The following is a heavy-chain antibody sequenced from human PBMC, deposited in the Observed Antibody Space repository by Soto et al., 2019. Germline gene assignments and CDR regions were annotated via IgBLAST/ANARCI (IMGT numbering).Heavy chain of an antibody. J-gene: IGHJ3*02. CDR3: AIVAYDAFDI. CDR2: ISSSRSYT. V-gene: IGHV3-11*05. D-gene: IGHD3-16*01. Sequence: QVQLVESGGGLVKPGGSLRLSCAASGFTFSDYYMNWIRQAPGKGLEWVSYISSSRSYTNYADSVKGRFTISRDNAKNALYLQMNSMRAEVTAVYYCAIVAYDAFDIWGQGTMVTVSS. CDR1: GFTFSDYY.